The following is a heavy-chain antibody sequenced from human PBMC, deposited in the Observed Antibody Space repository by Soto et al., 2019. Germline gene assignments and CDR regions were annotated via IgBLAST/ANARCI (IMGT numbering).Heavy chain of an antibody. V-gene: IGHV1-18*01. CDR1: GYTFTSYG. D-gene: IGHD3-3*01. CDR2: ISAYNGNT. CDR3: ARVRVYDFSSGYKAHYDP. J-gene: IGHJ5*02. Sequence: ASVKVSCKASGYTFTSYGISWVRQAPGQGLEWMGWISAYNGNTNYAQKLQGRVTMTTDTSTSTAYMELRSLRSDDTAVYYCARVRVYDFSSGYKAHYDPWGQGTLVTSPQ.